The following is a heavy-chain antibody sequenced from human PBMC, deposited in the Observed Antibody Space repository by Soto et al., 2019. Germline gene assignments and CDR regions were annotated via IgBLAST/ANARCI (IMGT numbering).Heavy chain of an antibody. Sequence: GGSLRLSCAASGFTFSSYAMSWVRQAPGKGLEWVAAISGSGCSKYYADSVRGRFTISRENSKNTLYMQMNSLRAEDMAVYSGAKEQARSCTNGVCYFDYWGQGTLVTVSS. D-gene: IGHD2-8*01. V-gene: IGHV3-23*01. J-gene: IGHJ4*02. CDR1: GFTFSSYA. CDR3: AKEQARSCTNGVCYFDY. CDR2: ISGSGCSK.